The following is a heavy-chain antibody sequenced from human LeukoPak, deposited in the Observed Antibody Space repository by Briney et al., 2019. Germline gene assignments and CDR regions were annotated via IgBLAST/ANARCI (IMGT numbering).Heavy chain of an antibody. CDR2: IIPIFGTA. J-gene: IGHJ3*02. Sequence: ASVKVSCKASGYTFTSYGISWVRQAPGQGLEWMGGIIPIFGTANYAQKFQGRVTITTDEPTSTAYMELSSLRSEDTAVYYCRLDSSGYYYGGDAFDIWGQGTMVTVSS. V-gene: IGHV1-69*05. CDR1: GYTFTSYG. D-gene: IGHD3-22*01. CDR3: RLDSSGYYYGGDAFDI.